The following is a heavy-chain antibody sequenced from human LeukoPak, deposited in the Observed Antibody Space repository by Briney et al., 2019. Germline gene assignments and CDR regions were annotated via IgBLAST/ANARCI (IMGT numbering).Heavy chain of an antibody. CDR3: ARGSRSGWYREAFDI. J-gene: IGHJ3*02. Sequence: AGGSLRLSCAASGFTFSSYAMHWVRQPPGKGLEWVAVIWYDGSNKYYADSVKGRFTISRDNSKNTLYLQMNSLRAEDTAVYYCARGSRSGWYREAFDIWGQGTMVTVSS. CDR2: IWYDGSNK. V-gene: IGHV3-33*08. CDR1: GFTFSSYA. D-gene: IGHD6-19*01.